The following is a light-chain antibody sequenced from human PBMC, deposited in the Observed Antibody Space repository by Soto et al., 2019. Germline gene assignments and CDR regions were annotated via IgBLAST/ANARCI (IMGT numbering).Light chain of an antibody. J-gene: IGKJ4*01. CDR1: QSVSNN. CDR2: GAS. Sequence: EIVLTQSPGTLSLSPGERATLSCRASQSVSNNYLAWYQQKPGQAPRLLIFGASYRATGIPARFSGSGSGTEFNPTISSLQSEDFAVYFCQQYDDWLRLTFGGGTKVDIK. V-gene: IGKV3D-15*01. CDR3: QQYDDWLRLT.